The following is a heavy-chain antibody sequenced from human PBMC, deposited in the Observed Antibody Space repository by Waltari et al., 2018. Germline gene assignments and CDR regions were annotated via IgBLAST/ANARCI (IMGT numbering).Heavy chain of an antibody. CDR1: GFTFSNYW. CDR2: TNKDGSGT. CDR3: VREKDLNGGCVFDY. J-gene: IGHJ4*02. Sequence: EVQLVESGGGLVQPGGSLRLSCAASGFTFSNYWLDWVRQVPGKGLVGVVLTNKDGSGTSYADSVEGRLNISRDNAKNTLHLEMTGLTAEDTAVYYCVREKDLNGGCVFDYWGRGTLVTVSS. V-gene: IGHV3-74*01. D-gene: IGHD2-8*01.